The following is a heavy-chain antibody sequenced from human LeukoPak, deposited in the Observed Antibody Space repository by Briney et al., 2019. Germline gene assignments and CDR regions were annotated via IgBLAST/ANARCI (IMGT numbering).Heavy chain of an antibody. CDR3: ARGREGHYFDY. D-gene: IGHD5-24*01. CDR1: GFTFWKFG. CDR2: LSGSGGST. V-gene: IGHV3-23*01. J-gene: IGHJ4*02. Sequence: GGSLRLSCAASGFTFWKFGMSWVRQAPGKGLEWVSGLSGSGGSTYYADSVKGRLTISRDNAKNSLYLQMNSLRAEDTAVYYCARGREGHYFDYWGQGTLVTVSS.